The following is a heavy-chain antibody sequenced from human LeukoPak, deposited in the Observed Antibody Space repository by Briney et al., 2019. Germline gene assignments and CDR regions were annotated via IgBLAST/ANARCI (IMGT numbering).Heavy chain of an antibody. CDR3: TKDSGTYNWLDP. CDR1: GFTFSHGW. D-gene: IGHD1-26*01. CDR2: IDRKVKGYAT. J-gene: IGHJ5*02. Sequence: GGSLRLSCSVSGFTFSHGWMSWVRQDSGKGLEWVGLIDRKVKGYATAFAASVKGRFTISRDDSQNTAFLHMDTLKTEDTALYYCTKDSGTYNWLDPWGQGTLVTVSS. V-gene: IGHV3-73*01.